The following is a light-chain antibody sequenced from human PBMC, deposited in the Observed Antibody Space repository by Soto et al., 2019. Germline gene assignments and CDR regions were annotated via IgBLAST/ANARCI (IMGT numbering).Light chain of an antibody. V-gene: IGLV2-14*01. CDR3: SSYTSSTTYV. J-gene: IGLJ1*01. Sequence: QSVLTQPAPVSGSPGQSITISCTGTSSDVGGYNYVSWYQQHPGKAPKLMIYAVTDRPSGVSSRFSGSKSGNTASLTISGLQAEDEADYYCSSYTSSTTYVFGTGTKVTVL. CDR1: SSDVGGYNY. CDR2: AVT.